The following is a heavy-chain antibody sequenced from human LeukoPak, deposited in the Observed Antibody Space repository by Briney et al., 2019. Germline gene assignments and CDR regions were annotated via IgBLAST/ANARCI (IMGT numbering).Heavy chain of an antibody. Sequence: GGSLRLSCAASGFIVSTHYMSWVRQAPGKGLEWVSVIYSGGSTYYADSVKGRFTLSRDDSRNTVYLQLNNLRVEDTAIYYCAKTNWVSNADAVWWGQGTQVTVSS. J-gene: IGHJ4*02. CDR3: AKTNWVSNADAVW. D-gene: IGHD7-27*01. CDR1: GFIVSTHY. CDR2: IYSGGST. V-gene: IGHV3-53*01.